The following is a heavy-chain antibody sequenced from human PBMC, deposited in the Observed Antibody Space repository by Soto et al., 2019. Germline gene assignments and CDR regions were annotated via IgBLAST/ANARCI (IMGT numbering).Heavy chain of an antibody. CDR1: GGSISSSY. CDR2: IYDSGST. CDR3: ARDLQYSRLFYGMDV. Sequence: SETLSLTCTVSGGSISSSYWSWIRQPPGKGLEWIGYIYDSGSTYYNSSLKSRVTMSVDTSKNQFSLNLSSVTAADTAVYYCARDLQYSRLFYGMDVWGQGTTVTVSS. D-gene: IGHD6-13*01. V-gene: IGHV4-59*12. J-gene: IGHJ6*02.